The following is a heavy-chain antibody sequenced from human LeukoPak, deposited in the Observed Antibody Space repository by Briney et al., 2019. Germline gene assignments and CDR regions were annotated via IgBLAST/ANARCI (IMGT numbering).Heavy chain of an antibody. D-gene: IGHD4-17*01. J-gene: IGHJ4*02. CDR1: GFTISSYA. CDR3: ARGTSTDYGELDY. V-gene: IGHV3-30-3*01. Sequence: GGSLRLSCAASGFTISSYAMHWVRQAPGKGLEWVAVISYDGSNKYYADSVKGRFTISRDNSKNTLYLQMNSLRAEDTAVYYCARGTSTDYGELDYWGQGTLVTVSS. CDR2: ISYDGSNK.